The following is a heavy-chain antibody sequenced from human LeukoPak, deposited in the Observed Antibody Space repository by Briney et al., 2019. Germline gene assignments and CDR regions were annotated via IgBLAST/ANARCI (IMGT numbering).Heavy chain of an antibody. CDR3: ARGANYYFDY. V-gene: IGHV3-33*01. J-gene: IGHJ4*02. CDR2: IWYDGSDK. Sequence: PRRSLRLSCAASGFPFSSYGMHWGPQAPGKGLEWVALIWYDGSDKYYADSVKGRFTISRDNSKNTLYLQMNSLRAEDTAVYYCARGANYYFDYWGQGTLVTVSS. CDR1: GFPFSSYG. D-gene: IGHD4/OR15-4a*01.